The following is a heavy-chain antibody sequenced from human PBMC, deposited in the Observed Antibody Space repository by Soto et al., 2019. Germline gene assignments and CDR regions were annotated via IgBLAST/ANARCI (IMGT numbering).Heavy chain of an antibody. CDR1: GGSISSSNW. D-gene: IGHD1-1*01. V-gene: IGHV4-4*02. CDR2: IYHSGST. J-gene: IGHJ5*02. Sequence: SETLSLTCAVSGGSISSSNWWSWVRQPPGKGLEWIGEIYHSGSTNYNPSLKSRVTISVDKSKNQFSLKLSSVTAADTAVYYCARDSGLQTNWFDPWGQGNLVTVSS. CDR3: ARDSGLQTNWFDP.